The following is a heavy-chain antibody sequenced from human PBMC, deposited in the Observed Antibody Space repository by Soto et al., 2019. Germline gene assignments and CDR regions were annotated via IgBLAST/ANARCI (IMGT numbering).Heavy chain of an antibody. Sequence: QVQLQESGPGLVKPSQTLSLTCTVSGGSISSDGYYWSWIRQHPGKGLEWIGYIYYSGSTYYNPSLKSRVTISVDTTKNQFSLKLSSVTAADTAVYYCARDAVIYCSGGSCSTGRYYFDYWGQGTLVTVSS. D-gene: IGHD2-15*01. CDR1: GGSISSDGYY. V-gene: IGHV4-31*03. CDR2: IYYSGST. CDR3: ARDAVIYCSGGSCSTGRYYFDY. J-gene: IGHJ4*02.